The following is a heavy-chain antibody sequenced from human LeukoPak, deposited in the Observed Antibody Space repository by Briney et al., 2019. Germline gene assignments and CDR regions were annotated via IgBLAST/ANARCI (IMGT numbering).Heavy chain of an antibody. D-gene: IGHD2-2*01. CDR2: IYYSGST. Sequence: SETLSLTCTVSGGSISSSSYYWGWIRQPPGKGLEWIGSIYYSGSTYYNPSLKSRVTISVDTSKNQFSLKLSSVTAADTAVYYCARRYCSSTSCYEEYWGQGTLVTVSS. CDR1: GGSISSSSYY. V-gene: IGHV4-39*07. J-gene: IGHJ4*02. CDR3: ARRYCSSTSCYEEY.